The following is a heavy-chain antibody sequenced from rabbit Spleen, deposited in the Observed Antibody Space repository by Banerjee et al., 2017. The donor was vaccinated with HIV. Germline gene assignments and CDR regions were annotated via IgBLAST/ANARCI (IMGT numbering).Heavy chain of an antibody. V-gene: IGHV1S40*01. D-gene: IGHD8-1*01. CDR1: GFDFSSSYS. J-gene: IGHJ4*01. CDR3: ARRDYASSSYYDL. CDR2: IYTGSSGKT. Sequence: QSLQESGGDLVKPEGSLTLTCTASGFDFSSSYSMCWVRQAPGKGLEWIGCIYTGSSGKTYYASWAKGRFTISKLSSTTVTLQMTSLTAADTATYFCARRDYASSSYYDLWGPGTLVTVS.